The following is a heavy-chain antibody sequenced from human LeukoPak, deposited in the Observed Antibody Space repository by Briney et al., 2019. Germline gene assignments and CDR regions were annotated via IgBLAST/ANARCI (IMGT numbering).Heavy chain of an antibody. CDR1: GFTFSNYA. CDR2: MSDDGSNK. Sequence: GGSLRLSCAASGFTFSNYAMHWVRQAPGKGLEWVAVMSDDGSNKYFADSVKGRFTISRDNSKNTLYLQMNSLRAEDTAVYYCARADPYGSGSYYNGIDYWGQGTLVTVS. V-gene: IGHV3-30-3*01. J-gene: IGHJ4*02. D-gene: IGHD3-10*01. CDR3: ARADPYGSGSYYNGIDY.